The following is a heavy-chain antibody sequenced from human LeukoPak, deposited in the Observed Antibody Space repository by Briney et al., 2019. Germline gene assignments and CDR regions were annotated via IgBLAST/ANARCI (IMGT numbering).Heavy chain of an antibody. D-gene: IGHD1-26*01. V-gene: IGHV4-59*12. Sequence: NPSETLSLTCTVSGGSISSYYWSWIRQPPGKGLEWIGYIYYSGSTYYNPSLKSRVTISVDTSKNQFSLKLSSVTAADTAVYYCAREELQDAFDIWGQGTMVTVSS. CDR1: GGSISSYY. CDR2: IYYSGST. J-gene: IGHJ3*02. CDR3: AREELQDAFDI.